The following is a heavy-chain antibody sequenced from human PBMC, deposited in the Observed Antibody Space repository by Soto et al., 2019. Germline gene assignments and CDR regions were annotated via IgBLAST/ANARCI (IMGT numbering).Heavy chain of an antibody. CDR2: TSAKNDDT. CDR3: AKNMALGDYDDS. J-gene: IGHJ4*02. V-gene: IGHV1-18*01. CDR1: GYTFTSYG. Sequence: QVHLVQSGAEVKKPGASVKVSCEASGYTFTSYGITWVRQAPGQGLEWMGWTSAKNDDTKYAQKFQGRVTLTTDTSTTTAYMELRSLGSDDTAMYYCAKNMALGDYDDSWGQGTLVTVSS. D-gene: IGHD3-16*01.